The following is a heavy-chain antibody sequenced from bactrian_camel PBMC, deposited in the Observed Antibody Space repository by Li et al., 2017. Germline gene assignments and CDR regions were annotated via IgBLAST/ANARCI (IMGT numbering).Heavy chain of an antibody. CDR1: GDTYSTPF. Sequence: HVQLVESGGGSVQAGGSLRLSCAASGDTYSTPFMAWFRQAPGKEREGVAATVTDGVGTYYADSVKGRFTISQDKAKNTVYLQMNSLKSEDTALYYCATDVLWVPNYWGQGTQVTVS. J-gene: IGHJ4*01. V-gene: IGHV3S1*01. CDR2: TVTDGVGT. CDR3: ATDVLWVPNY. D-gene: IGHD3*01.